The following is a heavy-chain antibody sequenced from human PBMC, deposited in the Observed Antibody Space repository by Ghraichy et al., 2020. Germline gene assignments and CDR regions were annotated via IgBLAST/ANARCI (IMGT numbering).Heavy chain of an antibody. V-gene: IGHV4-39*01. D-gene: IGHD4-17*01. CDR3: ARRAHDYGDYGWGAFDY. J-gene: IGHJ4*02. CDR1: GGSISSSSYY. CDR2: IYYSGST. Sequence: SQTLSLTCTVSGGSISSSSYYWGWIRQPPGKGLEWIGSIYYSGSTYYNPSLKSRVTISVDTSKNQFSLKLSSVTAADTAVYYCARRAHDYGDYGWGAFDYWGQGTLVTVSS.